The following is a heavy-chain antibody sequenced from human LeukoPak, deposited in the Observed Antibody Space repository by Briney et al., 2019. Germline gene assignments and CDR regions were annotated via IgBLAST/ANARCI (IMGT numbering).Heavy chain of an antibody. J-gene: IGHJ4*02. Sequence: GGSLRLSCAASGFTVSSNYMNWVRQAPGKGLEWVAVISYDGSNKYYADSVKGRFTISRDNSKDTLYLQMNSLRAEDTAVYYCARVLNYYDNSGYYFSYWGQGTLVTVSP. V-gene: IGHV3-30-3*01. CDR1: GFTVSSNY. D-gene: IGHD3-22*01. CDR3: ARVLNYYDNSGYYFSY. CDR2: ISYDGSNK.